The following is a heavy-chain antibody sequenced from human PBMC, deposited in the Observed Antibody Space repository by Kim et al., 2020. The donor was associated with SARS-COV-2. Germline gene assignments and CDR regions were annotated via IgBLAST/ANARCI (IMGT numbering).Heavy chain of an antibody. CDR2: IYYSGST. CDR3: ARAMYYYDSSGYYVSPLAFDI. CDR1: GGSVSSGSYY. V-gene: IGHV4-61*01. Sequence: SETLSLTCTVSGGSVSSGSYYWSWIRQPPGKGLEWIGYIYYSGSTNYNPSLKSRVTISVDTSKNQFSLKLSSVTAADTAVYYCARAMYYYDSSGYYVSPLAFDIWGQGTMVTVSS. J-gene: IGHJ3*02. D-gene: IGHD3-22*01.